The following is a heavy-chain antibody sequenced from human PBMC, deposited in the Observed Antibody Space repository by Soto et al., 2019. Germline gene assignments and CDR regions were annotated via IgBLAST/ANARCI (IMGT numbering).Heavy chain of an antibody. CDR3: ARKSPYYYDSSAAAFDI. CDR1: GYTFTGYY. Sequence: GASVKVSCKASGYTFTGYYMHWLRQAAGQGLEWMGWINPNSGGTNYAQKFQGRVTMTRDTSISTAYMQLSRLRSDDTAVYYCARKSPYYYDSSAAAFDIWGQGTMVTVSS. D-gene: IGHD3-22*01. J-gene: IGHJ3*02. CDR2: INPNSGGT. V-gene: IGHV1-2*02.